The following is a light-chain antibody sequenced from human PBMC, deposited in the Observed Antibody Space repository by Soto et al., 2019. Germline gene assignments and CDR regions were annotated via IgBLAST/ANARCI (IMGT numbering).Light chain of an antibody. J-gene: IGLJ2*01. CDR2: LNSDGSH. CDR1: SGHSSYA. CDR3: QTWGTGILV. Sequence: QPVLTQSPSASASLGASVKLTCTLSSGHSSYAIAWHQQQPEKGPRYLMKLNSDGSHSKGDGIPDRFSGSSSGAERYLTISSRQSEDEADYYCQTWGTGILVVGGGTKLTVL. V-gene: IGLV4-69*01.